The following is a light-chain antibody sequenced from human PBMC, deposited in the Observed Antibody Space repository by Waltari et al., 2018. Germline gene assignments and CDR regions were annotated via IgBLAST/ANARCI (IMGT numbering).Light chain of an antibody. Sequence: EIVLTQSPGTLSLSPGERATLSCRASQSVSSSYLAWYQQKPGQAPRPLIYGASSRATGIPDRFSSSGSGTDFTLTISRLEPEDFAVYYCQQYGSSPLTFGGGTKVEIK. CDR1: QSVSSSY. J-gene: IGKJ4*01. CDR2: GAS. V-gene: IGKV3-20*01. CDR3: QQYGSSPLT.